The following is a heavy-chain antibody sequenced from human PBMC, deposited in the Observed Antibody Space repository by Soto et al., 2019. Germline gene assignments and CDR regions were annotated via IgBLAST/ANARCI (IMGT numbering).Heavy chain of an antibody. CDR3: ARIAVAGTRFDY. D-gene: IGHD6-19*01. CDR2: IYHSGST. CDR1: GGSISSSNW. Sequence: QVQLQESGPGLVKPSGTLSLTCAVSGGSISSSNWWSWVRQPPGKGLEWIGEIYHSGSTNYNPSLKGRVTISVDKSKNPVSLKLSSVTAADTSVYYCARIAVAGTRFDYWGQGTLVTVSS. J-gene: IGHJ4*02. V-gene: IGHV4-4*02.